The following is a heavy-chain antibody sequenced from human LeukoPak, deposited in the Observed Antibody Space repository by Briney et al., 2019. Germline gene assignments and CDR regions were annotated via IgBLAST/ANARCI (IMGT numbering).Heavy chain of an antibody. V-gene: IGHV3-74*01. CDR3: ATKQWLAPPPDS. Sequence: GGSLRLSCAVSGFTFSKYWMLWVRQAPGKGLESVSRINTDGTVTTYADSVKGRFTVSRHNPDNTMFLQMNSVRDEDTAVYYCATKQWLAPPPDSWGQGTPVTVSS. J-gene: IGHJ4*02. D-gene: IGHD6-19*01. CDR2: INTDGTVT. CDR1: GFTFSKYW.